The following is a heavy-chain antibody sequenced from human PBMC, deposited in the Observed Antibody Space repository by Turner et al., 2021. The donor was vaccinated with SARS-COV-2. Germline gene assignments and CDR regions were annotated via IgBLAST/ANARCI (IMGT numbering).Heavy chain of an antibody. D-gene: IGHD3-10*01. CDR2: IYYSGTT. V-gene: IGHV4-39*01. Sequence: LESGPGLVQPSGTLSLSCTVSGGSISCSSYFWGWIRQPPTKELERMWCIYYSGTTYYNPSLKSRVTLSIDTSKNQFSLNLTSVTAADTALFYCARQAAGQGLDYWGRGILVTVSS. CDR1: GGSISCSSYF. J-gene: IGHJ4*02. CDR3: ARQAAGQGLDY.